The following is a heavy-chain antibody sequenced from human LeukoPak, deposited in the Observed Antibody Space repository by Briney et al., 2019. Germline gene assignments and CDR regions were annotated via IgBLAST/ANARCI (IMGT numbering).Heavy chain of an antibody. CDR1: GFTVSSNY. D-gene: IGHD2/OR15-2a*01. CDR2: IYSGGST. Sequence: GSLRLSCAASGFTVSSNYMSWVRQAPGKGLEWVSVIYSGGSTYYADSVKGRFTISRDNSKNTLYLQMNSLRAEDTAVYYCARSNRVSLDAFDIWGQGTMVTVSS. J-gene: IGHJ3*02. CDR3: ARSNRVSLDAFDI. V-gene: IGHV3-53*01.